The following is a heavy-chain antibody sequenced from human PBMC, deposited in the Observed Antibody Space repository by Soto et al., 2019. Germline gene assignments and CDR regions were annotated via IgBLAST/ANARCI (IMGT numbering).Heavy chain of an antibody. CDR2: INHSGST. J-gene: IGHJ6*02. Sequence: PLETLALTSAVYGGSFSGYDWSCIRQPPGKGLEWILEINHSGSTNHNPSLKSRGTISVDTSKNQFSLKLSSVTAADTAVYYCARGAYDYVWGTYRLVSYYYYYGMGVWGQGTTVTVSS. V-gene: IGHV4-34*01. CDR3: ARGAYDYVWGTYRLVSYYYYYGMGV. CDR1: GGSFSGYD. D-gene: IGHD3-16*01.